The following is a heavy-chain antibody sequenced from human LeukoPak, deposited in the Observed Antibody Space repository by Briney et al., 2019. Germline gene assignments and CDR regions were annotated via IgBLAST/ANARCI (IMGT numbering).Heavy chain of an antibody. CDR1: GFPFTDAW. Sequence: GGSLRLSCAASGFPFTDAWLTWVRQAPGKGLEWVANIKQDGSEIYYVDSVRGRFTISRDNAINSLYLQVNSLRAEDTAVYYCARGGDYLDSWGQGTLVTVSS. J-gene: IGHJ4*02. CDR2: IKQDGSEI. V-gene: IGHV3-7*01. D-gene: IGHD3-10*01. CDR3: ARGGDYLDS.